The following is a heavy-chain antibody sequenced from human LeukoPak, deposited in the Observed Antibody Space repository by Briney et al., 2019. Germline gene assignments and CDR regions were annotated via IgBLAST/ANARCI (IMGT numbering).Heavy chain of an antibody. J-gene: IGHJ4*02. Sequence: GGSLRLSCAASGFTFSNYWMSWVRQAPGKGLEGVANIKQDGSEENYVDSVKGRFTIPRDSAKNSLYLQMNSLRAEDTAVYYCARAPYYYDSSGYYYYFDYWGQGTLVTVSS. CDR1: GFTFSNYW. CDR2: IKQDGSEE. D-gene: IGHD3-22*01. CDR3: ARAPYYYDSSGYYYYFDY. V-gene: IGHV3-7*01.